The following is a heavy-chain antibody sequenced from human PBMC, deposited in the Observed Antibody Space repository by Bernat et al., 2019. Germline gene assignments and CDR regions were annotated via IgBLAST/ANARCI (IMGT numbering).Heavy chain of an antibody. CDR2: ITPVYGTP. D-gene: IGHD3-10*01. CDR3: AADPSPRYYYGSRADV. J-gene: IGHJ6*04. CDR1: GGTFSRYP. V-gene: IGHV1-69*01. Sequence: QVQLVQSGAEVKKPGSSVKVSCKGSGGTFSRYPISWLRQAPGQGLEWMGGITPVYGTPNHAQKFQGRVTITADESTSTAYMELSSLRSEDTAVYYCAADPSPRYYYGSRADVWGKGTTVTVSS.